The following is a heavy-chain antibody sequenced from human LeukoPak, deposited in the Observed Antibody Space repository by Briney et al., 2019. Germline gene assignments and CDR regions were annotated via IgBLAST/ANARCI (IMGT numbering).Heavy chain of an antibody. V-gene: IGHV3-30*18. CDR2: VSSDGGTT. CDR1: GFTFSSHG. Sequence: GGSLRLSCAASGFTFSSHGIHWVRQAPGKGLEWVAVVSSDGGTTYYADSVKGRFTISRDNSKNTLYLQMNSLRGEDTAIYYCTKESATESRYSFDYWGQGTLVTVSS. J-gene: IGHJ4*02. D-gene: IGHD4-11*01. CDR3: TKESATESRYSFDY.